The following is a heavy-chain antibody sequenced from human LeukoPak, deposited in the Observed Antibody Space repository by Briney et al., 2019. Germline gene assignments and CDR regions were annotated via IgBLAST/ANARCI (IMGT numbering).Heavy chain of an antibody. CDR3: AKGDTVFRGGPGY. V-gene: IGHV3-23*01. CDR2: IGAGVVNT. J-gene: IGHJ4*02. CDR1: GFTFSNFV. Sequence: GGSLRLSCAASGFTFSNFVMNWVRQAPGKGLQWVSTIGAGVVNTFYADSVKGRFTISRDDSPNTLYLQLNSLRAEDTAFYYCAKGDTVFRGGPGYWGQGTLVTVSS. D-gene: IGHD3-10*01.